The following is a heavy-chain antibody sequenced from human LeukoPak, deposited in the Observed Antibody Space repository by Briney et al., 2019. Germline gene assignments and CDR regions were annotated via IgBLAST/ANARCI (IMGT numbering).Heavy chain of an antibody. J-gene: IGHJ4*02. CDR3: ARDRMATMEGFDY. CDR2: IYSGGIT. Sequence: PGGSLRLSCAASGFTVSGNYMSWVRQAPGKGLEWVSVIYSGGITYYADSVKGRFTISRDNSKNTLYLQMNSLRAEDTAVYYCARDRMATMEGFDYWGQGTLVTVSS. V-gene: IGHV3-53*01. D-gene: IGHD5-24*01. CDR1: GFTVSGNY.